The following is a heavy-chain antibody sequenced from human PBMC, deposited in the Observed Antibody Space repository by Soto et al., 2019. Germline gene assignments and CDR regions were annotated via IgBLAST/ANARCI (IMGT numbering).Heavy chain of an antibody. J-gene: IGHJ5*02. Sequence: QLQLQESGSGLVKPSQTLSLTCAVSGGSISSGGYSWSWIRQPPGKGLEWIGYIYHSGSTYYNPSRKRRVPKSVDRSKNQFSLKLSSVTAADTAVYYCARVWGGSNGFDPWGQGTLVTVSS. CDR3: ARVWGGSNGFDP. CDR2: IYHSGST. V-gene: IGHV4-30-2*01. D-gene: IGHD3-16*01. CDR1: GGSISSGGYS.